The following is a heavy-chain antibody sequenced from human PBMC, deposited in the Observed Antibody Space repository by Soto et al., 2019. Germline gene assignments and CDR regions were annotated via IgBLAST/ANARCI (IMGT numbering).Heavy chain of an antibody. D-gene: IGHD1-26*01. V-gene: IGHV4-34*01. Sequence: SETLSLTCAVYGGSFSGYYWSWIRQPPGKGLEWIGEINHSGSTNYNPSLKSRVTISVDTSKNQFSLKLSSVTAADTAVYYCARGRVGATEEFDYWGQGTLVTVSS. CDR3: ARGRVGATEEFDY. CDR2: INHSGST. CDR1: GGSFSGYY. J-gene: IGHJ4*02.